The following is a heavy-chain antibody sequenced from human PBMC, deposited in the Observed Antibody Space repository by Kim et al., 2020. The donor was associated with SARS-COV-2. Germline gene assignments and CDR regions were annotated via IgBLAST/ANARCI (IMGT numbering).Heavy chain of an antibody. Sequence: GGSLRLSCAASGFTFGDYAMHWVRQAPGKGLEWVSGISWNSGSIGYADSVKGRFTISRDNAKNSLYLQMNSLRAEDTAVYYCAKGGHDFWSALNDWGQGTLVTVSS. CDR1: GFTFGDYA. D-gene: IGHD3-3*01. CDR2: ISWNSGSI. J-gene: IGHJ4*02. V-gene: IGHV3-9*01. CDR3: AKGGHDFWSALND.